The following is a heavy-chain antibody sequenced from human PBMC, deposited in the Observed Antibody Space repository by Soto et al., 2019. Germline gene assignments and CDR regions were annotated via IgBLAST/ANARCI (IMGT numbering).Heavy chain of an antibody. D-gene: IGHD1-26*01. V-gene: IGHV3-7*01. CDR2: IKQDGSEK. CDR1: GFTFSSYW. J-gene: IGHJ6*02. CDR3: ARDGVGATEVYYYYYYGMDV. Sequence: GGSLRLSCAASGFTFSSYWMSWVRQAPGKGLEWVANIKQDGSEKYYVDSVKGRFTISRDNAKNSLYLQMNSLRAEDTAVYYCARDGVGATEVYYYYYYGMDVWGQGTTVTVSS.